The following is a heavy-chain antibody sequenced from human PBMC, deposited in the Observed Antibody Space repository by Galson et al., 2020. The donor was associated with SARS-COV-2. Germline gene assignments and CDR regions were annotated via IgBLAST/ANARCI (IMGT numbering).Heavy chain of an antibody. J-gene: IGHJ2*01. CDR2: IDWDDDK. Sequence: ESGPTLVKPTQTLTLTCTFFGFSLSTSGMCVSWIRQPPGKALEWLARIDWDDDKFYSTSLKTRLTISKDTSKNQVVLTITNMDPVDTATYYCARIRPKAVGTTYWYFDLWGRGTLVTVSS. CDR3: ARIRPKAVGTTYWYFDL. CDR1: GFSLSTSGMC. D-gene: IGHD6-13*01. V-gene: IGHV2-70*17.